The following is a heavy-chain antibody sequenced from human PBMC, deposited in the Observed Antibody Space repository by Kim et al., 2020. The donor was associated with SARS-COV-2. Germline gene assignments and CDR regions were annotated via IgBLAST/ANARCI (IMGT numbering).Heavy chain of an antibody. D-gene: IGHD4-17*01. J-gene: IGHJ4*02. Sequence: TYYYASVKGRFTISRDNSKNTLYLQMNSLRAEDTAVYYCAKDLISGDSDYWGQGTLVPVSS. CDR3: AKDLISGDSDY. V-gene: IGHV3-23*01. CDR2: T.